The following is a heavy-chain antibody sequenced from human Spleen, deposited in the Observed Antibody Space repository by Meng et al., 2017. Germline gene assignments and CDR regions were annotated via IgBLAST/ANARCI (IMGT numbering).Heavy chain of an antibody. CDR2: IKSNSDGGTT. J-gene: IGHJ4*02. CDR1: GFSFTDAW. D-gene: IGHD6-13*01. Sequence: EVQLVESGGGLVKPGGSLRLSCVASGFSFTDAWMSWVRQAPGKGLEWVGRIKSNSDGGTTDYAAPVKGRFTILRDDSKNTLYLQMNSLITEDTAVYFCATGAAAADHWGQGTLVTVSS. V-gene: IGHV3-15*01. CDR3: ATGAAAADH.